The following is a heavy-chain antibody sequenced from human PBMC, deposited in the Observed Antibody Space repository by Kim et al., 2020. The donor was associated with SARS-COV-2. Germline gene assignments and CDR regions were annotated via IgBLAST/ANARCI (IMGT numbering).Heavy chain of an antibody. CDR3: ARYSSFVGFDP. CDR2: ISGTVATI. J-gene: IGHJ5*02. CDR1: GFTFSDYY. Sequence: GGSLRLSCAASGFTFSDYYMGWIRQAPGKGLEWVSYISGTVATISYADSVKGRFTVSRDNAKNSLFLQMNGLRADDTAIYYCARYSSFVGFDPCGQGTLVSVSS. D-gene: IGHD2-15*01. V-gene: IGHV3-11*01.